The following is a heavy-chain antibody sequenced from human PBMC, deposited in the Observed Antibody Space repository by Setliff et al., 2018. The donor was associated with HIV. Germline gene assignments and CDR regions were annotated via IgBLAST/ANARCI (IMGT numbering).Heavy chain of an antibody. J-gene: IGHJ4*02. CDR1: GFSFRTYW. D-gene: IGHD6-13*01. V-gene: IGHV3-7*01. Sequence: GGSLRLSCAASGFSFRTYWMSWVRQAPGKGLEWVANMKYDGTEIYYVDAVKGRFTISRDNAKKSVFLHMNSLRGEDTAVYYCARGSKAAAGPPDFWGQGTLVTVSS. CDR2: MKYDGTEI. CDR3: ARGSKAAAGPPDF.